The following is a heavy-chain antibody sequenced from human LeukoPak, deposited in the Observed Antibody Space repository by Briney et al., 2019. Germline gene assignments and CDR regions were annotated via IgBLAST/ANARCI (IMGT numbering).Heavy chain of an antibody. CDR1: GFTFSSYE. Sequence: GGSLRLSCAASGFTFSSYEMNWVRQAPGKGLEWVSYISSSGSTIYYADSVKGRFTISRDNAKNSLYLQMNSLRAEDTAVYYCARDHHRRLYDSQARNTFDIWGQGTMVTVSS. V-gene: IGHV3-48*03. J-gene: IGHJ3*02. D-gene: IGHD3-22*01. CDR2: ISSSGSTI. CDR3: ARDHHRRLYDSQARNTFDI.